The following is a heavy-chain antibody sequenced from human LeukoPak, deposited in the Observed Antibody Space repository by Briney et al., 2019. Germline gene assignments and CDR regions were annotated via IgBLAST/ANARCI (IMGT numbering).Heavy chain of an antibody. CDR1: GFTFSSYG. Sequence: GVTLRFSCAASGFTFSSYGMQWVGHAPGKGLEWGAVISYDGSNKYYADSVKGRFTISRDNSKNTLYLQMNSLRDEDTAVYYCAKDRLGYCSSTSCLNHFDYWGQGTLVTVSS. J-gene: IGHJ4*02. CDR2: ISYDGSNK. CDR3: AKDRLGYCSSTSCLNHFDY. V-gene: IGHV3-30*18. D-gene: IGHD2-2*01.